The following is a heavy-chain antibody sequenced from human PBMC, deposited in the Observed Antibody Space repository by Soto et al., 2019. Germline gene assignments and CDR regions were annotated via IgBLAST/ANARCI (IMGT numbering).Heavy chain of an antibody. CDR1: GGSISSSNC. CDR2: IYHSGST. V-gene: IGHV4-4*02. J-gene: IGHJ6*02. CDR3: ARVSGSYYYGMDV. Sequence: PSETLSLTCAVSGGSISSSNCWSWVRQPPGKGLEWIGEIYHSGSTNFNPSLKSRVTISVGKSKNQFSLKLNSVTAADTAVYYCARVSGSYYYGMDVWGQGTTVTVSS.